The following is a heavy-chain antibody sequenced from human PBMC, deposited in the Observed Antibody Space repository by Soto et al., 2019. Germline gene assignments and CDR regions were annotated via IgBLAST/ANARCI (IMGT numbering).Heavy chain of an antibody. CDR2: ISVYKGDT. CDR3: ARDPDGDYDFDY. D-gene: IGHD4-17*01. V-gene: IGHV1-18*01. CDR1: GYTFTKYG. Sequence: GASVKVSCKTYGYTFTKYGISWVRQAPGQGPEWMAWISVYKGDTNIAQKFRGRVTMTIDRSTSTAYMELRSLRFDDTAVYYCARDPDGDYDFDYWGQGTLVTVSS. J-gene: IGHJ4*02.